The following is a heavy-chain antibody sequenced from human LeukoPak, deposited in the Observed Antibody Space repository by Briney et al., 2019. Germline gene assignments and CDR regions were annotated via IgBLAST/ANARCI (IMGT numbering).Heavy chain of an antibody. CDR1: GFTFSNHG. Sequence: PGGSLRLSCAVSGFTFSNHGMHWLRQAPCKGLDWVAVISNDGSKKYYADSVKGRFTISGDNSKNTLSLQVSSLRTEDTAVYYCAKDRYSYAFEYSDSWGQGALVTVSS. J-gene: IGHJ4*02. CDR2: ISNDGSKK. D-gene: IGHD5-18*01. V-gene: IGHV3-30*18. CDR3: AKDRYSYAFEYSDS.